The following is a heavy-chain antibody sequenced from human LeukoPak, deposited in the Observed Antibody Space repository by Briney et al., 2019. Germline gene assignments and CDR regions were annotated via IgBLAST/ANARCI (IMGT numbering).Heavy chain of an antibody. CDR2: IVVGSGNT. CDR3: AAPSLNDILTGPSGALDI. Sequence: ASVKVSCKASGFTFSSSAVQWARQARGQRLEWIGWIVVGSGNTNYAQKFQERVTITRDMSTSTAYMELSSLRSEDTAVYYCAAPSLNDILTGPSGALDIWGQGTMVTVSS. CDR1: GFTFSSSA. J-gene: IGHJ3*02. V-gene: IGHV1-58*01. D-gene: IGHD3-9*01.